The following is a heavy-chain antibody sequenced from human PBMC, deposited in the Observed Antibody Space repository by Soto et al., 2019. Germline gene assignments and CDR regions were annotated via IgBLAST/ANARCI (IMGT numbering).Heavy chain of an antibody. CDR1: GYSVSSNSAA. V-gene: IGHV6-1*01. Sequence: SQTLSLTCAISGYSVSSNSAAWNWIRQSPSRGLEWLGRTYYRSKWYNDYAVSVKSRITINPDTSKNQFSLQLNSVTPEDTAVYYCARVGTPLNCSSTSCQSDAFDIWGQGTMVTVSS. CDR3: ARVGTPLNCSSTSCQSDAFDI. CDR2: TYYRSKWYN. J-gene: IGHJ3*02. D-gene: IGHD2-2*01.